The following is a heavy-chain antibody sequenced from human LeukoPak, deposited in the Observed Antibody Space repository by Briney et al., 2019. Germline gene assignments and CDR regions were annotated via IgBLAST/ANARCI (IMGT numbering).Heavy chain of an antibody. Sequence: PGGSLRLSCAASGFTFSSYGMHWVRQAPGKGLEWVAFIRYDGSNKYYADSVKGRFTISRDNSKNTLCLQMNSLRAEDTAVYYCARGARNYFPYYYYYMDVWGKGTTVTVSS. J-gene: IGHJ6*03. V-gene: IGHV3-30*02. CDR1: GFTFSSYG. D-gene: IGHD2/OR15-2a*01. CDR3: ARGARNYFPYYYYYMDV. CDR2: IRYDGSNK.